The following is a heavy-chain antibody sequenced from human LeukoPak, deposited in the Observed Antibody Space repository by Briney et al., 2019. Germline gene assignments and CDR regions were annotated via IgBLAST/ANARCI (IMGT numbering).Heavy chain of an antibody. CDR3: ARGSTGPSNGFDP. CDR2: IIPIFGTA. V-gene: IGHV1-69*13. Sequence: SVKVSCKASGGTFSGYAISWVRQAPGQGLEWMGGIIPIFGTANYAQKFQGRVTITADESTSTAYMELSSLRSEDTAVYYCARGSTGPSNGFDPWGQGTLVTVSS. D-gene: IGHD1-14*01. CDR1: GGTFSGYA. J-gene: IGHJ5*02.